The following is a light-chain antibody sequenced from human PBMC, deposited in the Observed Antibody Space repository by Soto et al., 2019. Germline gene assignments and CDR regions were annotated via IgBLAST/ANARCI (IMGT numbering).Light chain of an antibody. CDR2: AAS. Sequence: DIQMTQSPSSLSASVGDGVTVTCRASQGMSNDLARYQHKPGKIPDLLIYAASTLQSGVPSRFSGSGSGTEFTLTISSLQSDDFATYYCQQYNTYVTFGGGTKVDIK. CDR3: QQYNTYVT. CDR1: QGMSND. J-gene: IGKJ4*01. V-gene: IGKV1-27*01.